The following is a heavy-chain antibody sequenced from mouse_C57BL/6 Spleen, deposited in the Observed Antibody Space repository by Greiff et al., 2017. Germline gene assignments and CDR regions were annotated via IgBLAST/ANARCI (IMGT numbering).Heavy chain of an antibody. V-gene: IGHV1-64*01. CDR2: IHPNSGST. J-gene: IGHJ3*01. Sequence: QVQLQQPGAELVKPGASVKLSCKASGYTFTSYWMHWVKQRPGQGLEWIGMIHPNSGSTNYNEKFKSKATLTVDKSSSTAYMQLSSLTSEDSAVYYCARERRDYDTFAYWGQGTRVTVSA. D-gene: IGHD2-4*01. CDR3: ARERRDYDTFAY. CDR1: GYTFTSYW.